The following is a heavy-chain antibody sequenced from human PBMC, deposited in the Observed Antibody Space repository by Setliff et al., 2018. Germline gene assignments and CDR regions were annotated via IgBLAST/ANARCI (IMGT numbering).Heavy chain of an antibody. V-gene: IGHV4-59*11. Sequence: KTSETLSLTCTVSGGSISSQYWSWIRQPPGKGLEWIGYISNRGSTDYNPSLKSRVTISEDTSRSQFSLKLTSVTTADTAVYYCALSDHYPFYYDYWGLGTLVTVSS. CDR1: GGSISSQY. J-gene: IGHJ4*02. D-gene: IGHD3-3*01. CDR2: ISNRGST. CDR3: ALSDHYPFYYDY.